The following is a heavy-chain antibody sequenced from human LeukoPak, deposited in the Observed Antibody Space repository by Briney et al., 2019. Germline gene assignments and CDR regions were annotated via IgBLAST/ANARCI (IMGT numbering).Heavy chain of an antibody. D-gene: IGHD2-15*01. J-gene: IGHJ4*02. V-gene: IGHV3-48*01. Sequence: GGSLRLSCAASGFTFSSYGMTWVRQAPGKGLEWVSYISSSSSTIYYADSVKGRFTISRDNAKNSLYLQMNSLRAEDTAVYYCARTLGDCSGGSCYRALDYWGQGTLVTVSS. CDR1: GFTFSSYG. CDR3: ARTLGDCSGGSCYRALDY. CDR2: ISSSSSTI.